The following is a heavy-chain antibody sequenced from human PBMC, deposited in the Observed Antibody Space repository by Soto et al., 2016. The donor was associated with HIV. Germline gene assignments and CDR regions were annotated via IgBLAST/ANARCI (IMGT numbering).Heavy chain of an antibody. D-gene: IGHD1-1*01. CDR1: GFTFSDYN. Sequence: EVQLVESGGGLVKPGGSLRLSCAASGFTFSDYNMNWVRQAPGKGLEWISFITTTSSYIYYADSVKGRFTIPRDNAKNSLYLQMDSLRAEDTAAYYCARGTHSYYYYMDGWAKGTTVTVSS. CDR3: ARGTHSYYYYMDG. CDR2: ITTTSSYI. J-gene: IGHJ6*03. V-gene: IGHV3-21*02.